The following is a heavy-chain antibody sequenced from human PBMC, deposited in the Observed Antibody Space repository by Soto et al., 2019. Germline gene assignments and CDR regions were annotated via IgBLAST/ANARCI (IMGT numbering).Heavy chain of an antibody. CDR1: GGTFSSYA. D-gene: IGHD2-15*01. CDR3: ASTTSGGSYYSRYGY. V-gene: IGHV1-69*01. J-gene: IGHJ4*02. Sequence: QVQLVQSGAEVKKPGSSVKVSCKASGGTFSSYAISWVRRAPGQGLEWMGGIIPIFGTANYAQKFQGRVTITADESTSTAYMELRSLRSEDTAVYYCASTTSGGSYYSRYGYWGQGTLVTVSS. CDR2: IIPIFGTA.